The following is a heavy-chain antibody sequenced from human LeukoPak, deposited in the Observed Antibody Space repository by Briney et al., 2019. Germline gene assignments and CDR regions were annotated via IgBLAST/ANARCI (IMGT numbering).Heavy chain of an antibody. CDR3: ARHVSGRVQYQLLPIDY. CDR2: IYHSGTT. J-gene: IGHJ4*02. V-gene: IGHV4-4*02. D-gene: IGHD2-2*01. CDR1: GGSISNNDW. Sequence: SETLSLTCDVSGGSISNNDWWSWVHQPPGKGLEWIGEIYHSGTTYYNPSLKSRVTISVDTSKNQFSLKLSSVTAADTAVYYCARHVSGRVQYQLLPIDYWGQGTLVTVSS.